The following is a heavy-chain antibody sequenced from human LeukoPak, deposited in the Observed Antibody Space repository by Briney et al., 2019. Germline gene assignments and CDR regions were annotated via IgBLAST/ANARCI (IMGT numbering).Heavy chain of an antibody. CDR1: GYTFTSYY. CDR3: ARAFVRGWSKLLFDY. Sequence: GASVKVSCKASGYTFTSYYMHWVRQAPGQGLEWMGIINPSGGSTSYAQKSQGRVTMTRDTSTSTVYMELSSLRSEDTAVYYCARAFVRGWSKLLFDYWGQGTLVTVSS. D-gene: IGHD6-19*01. V-gene: IGHV1-46*01. CDR2: INPSGGST. J-gene: IGHJ4*02.